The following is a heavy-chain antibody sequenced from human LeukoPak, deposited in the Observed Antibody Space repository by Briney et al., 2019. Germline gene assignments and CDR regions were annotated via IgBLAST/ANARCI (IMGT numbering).Heavy chain of an antibody. D-gene: IGHD3-10*01. Sequence: GGSLRLSCAASRFTFSNYWMHWVRQAPGKGLVWVSRMDTDGSTTRYADSVKGRFTISRDNAENTLYLQMDSLRAEDTALYYCARTRGNAFDIWGQGTMVTVSS. CDR3: ARTRGNAFDI. J-gene: IGHJ3*02. V-gene: IGHV3-74*01. CDR2: MDTDGSTT. CDR1: RFTFSNYW.